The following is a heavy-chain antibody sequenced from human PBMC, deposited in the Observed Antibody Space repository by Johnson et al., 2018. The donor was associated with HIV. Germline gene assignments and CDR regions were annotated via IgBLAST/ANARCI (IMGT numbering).Heavy chain of an antibody. J-gene: IGHJ3*02. CDR2: INWNGCST. CDR1: GFTFDDYG. CDR3: ARVHPISSGWYIDAFDI. V-gene: IGHV3-20*04. Sequence: LQLVESGGGVVRPGGSLRLSCAASGFTFDDYGMSWVRQAPGKGLEWVSGINWNGCSTGYADSVKGRFTISRDNAKNSLYLQMNSLRAEATALYYCARVHPISSGWYIDAFDIWGQGTMVTVSS. D-gene: IGHD6-19*01.